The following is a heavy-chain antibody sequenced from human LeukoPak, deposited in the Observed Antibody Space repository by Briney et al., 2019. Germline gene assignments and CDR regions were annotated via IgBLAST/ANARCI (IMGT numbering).Heavy chain of an antibody. V-gene: IGHV4-34*01. CDR2: INHSGST. CDR3: ARDQGVATYNYYGLDV. J-gene: IGHJ6*02. CDR1: GGSFSGYY. Sequence: SETLSLTCAVYGGSFSGYYWSWIRQPPGKGLEWIGEINHSGSTNYNPSLKSQVTISVDTSKNQFSLKLSSVTAADTAVYYCARDQGVATYNYYGLDVWGQGTTVTVSS. D-gene: IGHD2-8*01.